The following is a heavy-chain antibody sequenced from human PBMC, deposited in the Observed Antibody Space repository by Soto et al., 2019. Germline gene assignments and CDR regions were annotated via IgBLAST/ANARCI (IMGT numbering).Heavy chain of an antibody. CDR1: GGSISSGGYY. CDR2: IYYSGST. J-gene: IGHJ4*02. Sequence: PSETLSLTCTVSGGSISSGGYYWSWIRQHPGKGLEWIGYIYYSGSTYYNPSLKSRVTISVDTSKNQFSLKLSSVTAADTAVYYCARGPYGSGILSYWGQGTLVTVSS. D-gene: IGHD3-10*01. V-gene: IGHV4-31*03. CDR3: ARGPYGSGILSY.